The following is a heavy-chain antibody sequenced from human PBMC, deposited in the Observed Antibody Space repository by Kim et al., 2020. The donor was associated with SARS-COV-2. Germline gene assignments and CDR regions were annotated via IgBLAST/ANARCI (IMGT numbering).Heavy chain of an antibody. CDR1: GGSISSSSYY. CDR3: ARAYSGSYYGPDYYYYYGMDV. CDR2: IYYSGST. V-gene: IGHV4-39*01. J-gene: IGHJ6*02. Sequence: SETLSLTCTVSGGSISSSSYYWGWIRQPPGKGLEWIGSIYYSGSTYYNPSLKSRVTISVDTSKNQFSLKLSSVTAADTAVYYCARAYSGSYYGPDYYYYYGMDVWGQGTTVTVSS. D-gene: IGHD1-26*01.